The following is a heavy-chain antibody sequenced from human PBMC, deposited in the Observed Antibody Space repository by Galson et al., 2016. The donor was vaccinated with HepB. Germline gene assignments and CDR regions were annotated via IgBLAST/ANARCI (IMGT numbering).Heavy chain of an antibody. CDR2: INPSGGST. Sequence: SVKVSCKAAGYTFTSYYMHWVRQAPGQGLEWMGIINPSGGSTSYAQKFQGRVTMTRDTSTSTVYMELSSLRAEDTAAYYCARNGSPARRAPEAGPEDYWGQGTLFTVAA. D-gene: IGHD6-19*01. V-gene: IGHV1-46*01. CDR1: GYTFTSYY. J-gene: IGHJ4*02. CDR3: ARNGSPARRAPEAGPEDY.